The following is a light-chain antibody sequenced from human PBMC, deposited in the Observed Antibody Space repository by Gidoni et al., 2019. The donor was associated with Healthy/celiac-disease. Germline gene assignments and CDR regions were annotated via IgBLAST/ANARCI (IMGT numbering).Light chain of an antibody. CDR1: QSISSY. CDR3: QQSYSTPLT. J-gene: IGKJ4*02. CDR2: AAS. V-gene: IGKV1-39*01. Sequence: DIQMTQYPSSRSASVGDRVTITCRASQSISSYLNWNQQKPGKAPKLLIYAASSLQSGVPSRFSGSGSGTDFTLTISSLQPEDFATYYCQQSYSTPLTFGGGTKVEIK.